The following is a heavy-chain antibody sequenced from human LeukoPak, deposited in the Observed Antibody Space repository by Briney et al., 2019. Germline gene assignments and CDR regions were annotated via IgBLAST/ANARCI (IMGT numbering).Heavy chain of an antibody. CDR2: IKHDGSEE. CDR3: ARYCSGGSCWDS. D-gene: IGHD2-15*01. Sequence: PGGSLRLSCAASGFTFSIYWMSWVRQAPGKGLEWVANIKHDGSEEYYMDSVKGRFTISRDNAKNSLYLQMNSLRAEDTAVYYCARYCSGGSCWDSWGQGTLVTVSS. CDR1: GFTFSIYW. V-gene: IGHV3-7*01. J-gene: IGHJ4*02.